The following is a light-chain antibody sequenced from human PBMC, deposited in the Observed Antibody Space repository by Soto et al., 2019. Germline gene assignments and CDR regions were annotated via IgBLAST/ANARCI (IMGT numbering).Light chain of an antibody. Sequence: QSALTQPASVSGSPGQSITISCTGTSGDIGSYNRVSWYQQHPGKAPKLIIYEVTDRPSGVSNRLSGSKSGNTASLTISGLQDEDEAEYYCSSYTNINTRACVFGTGTKLTVL. CDR1: SGDIGSYNR. V-gene: IGLV2-14*01. CDR2: EVT. J-gene: IGLJ1*01. CDR3: SSYTNINTRACV.